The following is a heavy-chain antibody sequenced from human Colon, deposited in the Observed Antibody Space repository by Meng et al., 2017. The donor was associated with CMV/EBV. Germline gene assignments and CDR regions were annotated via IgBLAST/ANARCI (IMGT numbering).Heavy chain of an antibody. CDR1: GFTFTGHY. Sequence: ASVKVSCKTSGFTFTGHYIHWIRQAPGQGLEWMGWINPFNGGTNYAQKFQGRVSLTRDKSLNTAYMELDGLRSDDTAVYYCARVSVALFDYWGQGTLVTVSS. CDR3: ARVSVALFDY. CDR2: INPFNGGT. D-gene: IGHD6-19*01. J-gene: IGHJ4*02. V-gene: IGHV1-2*02.